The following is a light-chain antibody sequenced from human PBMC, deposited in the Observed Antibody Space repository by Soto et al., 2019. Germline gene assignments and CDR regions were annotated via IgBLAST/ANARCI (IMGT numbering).Light chain of an antibody. Sequence: QSVLTQPPSASGSPGQSVTISCTGTSSDVGAYNYVSWYRQHPGKAPKLLIFEVNSRPSGVPDRFSGSKSGNTASLTVSGLQAEDESHYYCSSYAGSNTWVFGVGTKLTVL. CDR3: SSYAGSNTWV. J-gene: IGLJ3*02. CDR1: SSDVGAYNY. V-gene: IGLV2-8*01. CDR2: EVN.